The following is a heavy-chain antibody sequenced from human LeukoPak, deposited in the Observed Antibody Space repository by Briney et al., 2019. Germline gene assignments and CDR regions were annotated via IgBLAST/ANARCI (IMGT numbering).Heavy chain of an antibody. V-gene: IGHV3-64D*06. CDR3: VNGDQSSWYRTLLY. CDR2: ISSNGGST. Sequence: TGGSLRLSCSASGFTFSTYAMHWVRQAPGKGLEYVSAISSNGGSTYYADSVKGRFTISRDNSKNTQYLQMSSLRAEDTAMYYCVNGDQSSWYRTLLYWGQGTLVTVSS. D-gene: IGHD6-13*01. CDR1: GFTFSTYA. J-gene: IGHJ4*02.